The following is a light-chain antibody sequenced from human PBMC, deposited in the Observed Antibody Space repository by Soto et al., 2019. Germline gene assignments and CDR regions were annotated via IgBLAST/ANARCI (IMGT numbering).Light chain of an antibody. CDR3: QQYGGSPRT. CDR2: GAS. CDR1: QSVSSN. V-gene: IGKV3-15*01. Sequence: EIVMTQSPATLSVSPGERATLSCRASQSVSSNLAWYQQKPGQAPRPLIYGASTRATGIPARFSGSGSGTDFTLTITRLEPEDFAVYYCQQYGGSPRTFGQGTKVDIK. J-gene: IGKJ1*01.